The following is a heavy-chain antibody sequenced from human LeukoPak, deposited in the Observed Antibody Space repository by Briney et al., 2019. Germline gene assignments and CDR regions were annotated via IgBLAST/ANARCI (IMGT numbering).Heavy chain of an antibody. CDR2: ISGSGGST. J-gene: IGHJ4*02. CDR3: AKRPDKWGYYFDY. V-gene: IGHV3-23*01. Sequence: PGGSLRLSCAASGFTFSSYGMSWVRQAPGKGLEWVSAISGSGGSTYYADSVKGRFTTSRDNSKNTLYLQMNSLRAEDTAVYYCAKRPDKWGYYFDYWGQGTLVTVSS. CDR1: GFTFSSYG. D-gene: IGHD7-27*01.